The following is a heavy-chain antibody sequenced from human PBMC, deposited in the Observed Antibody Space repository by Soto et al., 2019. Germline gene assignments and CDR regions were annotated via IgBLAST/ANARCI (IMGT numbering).Heavy chain of an antibody. CDR2: IIPIFGTA. D-gene: IGHD1-26*01. J-gene: IGHJ6*02. V-gene: IGHV1-69*13. CDR1: GGTFSSYA. Sequence: SVKVSCKASGGTFSSYAISWVRQAPGQGLEWMGGIIPIFGTANYAQKFQGRVTITADESTSTAYMELSSLRSEDTAVYYCASGGGYNFRSYYYYGMDVWGQGTTLTV. CDR3: ASGGGYNFRSYYYYGMDV.